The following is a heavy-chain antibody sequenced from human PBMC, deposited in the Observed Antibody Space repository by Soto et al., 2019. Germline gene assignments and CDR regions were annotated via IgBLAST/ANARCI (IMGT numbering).Heavy chain of an antibody. Sequence: VRLVESGGGLVKPGGSLRLSCAASGFGFTDYTMAWLRQTPGGGLEWVSSINAAGNFLSYADSSKGRATTSRDNAKEFLFLPLSSLRVVDTAVYYCAGDLGGYDRFEPWGQGTRVSVSS. J-gene: IGHJ5*02. CDR1: GFGFTDYT. CDR3: AGDLGGYDRFEP. CDR2: INAAGNFL. D-gene: IGHD5-12*01. V-gene: IGHV3-21*02.